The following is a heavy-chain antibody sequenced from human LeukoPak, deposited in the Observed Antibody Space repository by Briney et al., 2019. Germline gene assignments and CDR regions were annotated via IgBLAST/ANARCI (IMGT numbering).Heavy chain of an antibody. CDR2: ISGNGGGT. D-gene: IGHD5-18*01. CDR1: GFTFSSFD. CDR3: AKEAMVTDATDFDY. J-gene: IGHJ4*02. V-gene: IGHV3-23*01. Sequence: TGGSLRLSCAASGFTFSSFDMSWVRQAPGRGLEWISAISGNGGGTFYADSVKGRFTISRDNSKNMLFLQMNSLRVDDTAVYCCAKEAMVTDATDFDYWGQGTLITVSS.